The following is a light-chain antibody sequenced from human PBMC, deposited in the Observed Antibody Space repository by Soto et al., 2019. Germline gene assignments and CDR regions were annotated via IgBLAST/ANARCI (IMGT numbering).Light chain of an antibody. CDR1: RRISTW. V-gene: IGKV1-5*03. CDR3: PQYDSHPWP. Sequence: DIQVTLSPSSVSASVRDRVTITCLASRRISTWVAWFQQKPGKAPKLLIYRASSLEGGAPSRFSGSGSGTEFTLTITSLQPDAFATYYCPQYDSHPWPFAQRTKA. CDR2: RAS. J-gene: IGKJ1*01.